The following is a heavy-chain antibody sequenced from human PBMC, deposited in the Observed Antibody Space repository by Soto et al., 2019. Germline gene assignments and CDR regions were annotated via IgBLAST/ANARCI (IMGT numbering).Heavy chain of an antibody. CDR1: GYTFTDYY. J-gene: IGHJ6*02. CDR2: INPNSVAT. V-gene: IGHV1-2*02. CDR3: AKDQGGYMVSGMDV. D-gene: IGHD5-12*01. Sequence: QLQMVQSRAEVKKPGASVNVSCKASGYTFTDYYIYWLRQAPGHGLEGMGWINPNSVATNYAHNFAGRVTVTGDTSIRAAYVERSRLSSDDTAVYYSAKDQGGYMVSGMDVWGQGATVTVSS.